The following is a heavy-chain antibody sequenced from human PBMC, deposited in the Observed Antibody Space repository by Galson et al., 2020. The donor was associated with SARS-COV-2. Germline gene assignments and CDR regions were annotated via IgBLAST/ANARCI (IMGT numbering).Heavy chain of an antibody. Sequence: GESLKISCAASGFTFSSHGMHWVRKAPGKGLEWVAVIWYAGSNKYYADSVTGRFTLSRDNSKNTLYLQMNSLRAEDTAVYYCAKDGGYSYGSDYYYYGMDVWGQGTTVTVSS. CDR2: IWYAGSNK. CDR3: AKDGGYSYGSDYYYYGMDV. D-gene: IGHD5-18*01. V-gene: IGHV3-33*06. CDR1: GFTFSSHG. J-gene: IGHJ6*02.